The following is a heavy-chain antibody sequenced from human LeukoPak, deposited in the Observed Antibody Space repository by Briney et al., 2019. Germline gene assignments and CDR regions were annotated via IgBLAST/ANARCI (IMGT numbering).Heavy chain of an antibody. CDR1: GGSISSYY. D-gene: IGHD2/OR15-2a*01. CDR2: ISDIGSI. J-gene: IGHJ4*02. Sequence: KPSETLSLTCTVSGGSISSYYWSWIRQPPGKRLEWIAYISDIGSINYNPSLKSRVTISLDTSKNQFSLKLSSVTAADTAVYYCAGHHPRNTVDFWGQGTLVTVSS. V-gene: IGHV4-59*08. CDR3: AGHHPRNTVDF.